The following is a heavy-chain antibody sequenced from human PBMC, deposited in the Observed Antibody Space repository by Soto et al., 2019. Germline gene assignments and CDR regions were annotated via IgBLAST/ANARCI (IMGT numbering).Heavy chain of an antibody. V-gene: IGHV1-18*01. Sequence: ASVKVSCKASGYTFTSYGISWVRQAPGQGLEWMGWISAYNGNTNYAQKLQGRVTMTTDTSTSTAYMELRSLRSDDTAVYYCARAITMVRGVIITLSGFDYWGQGTLVTVSS. CDR3: ARAITMVRGVIITLSGFDY. CDR2: ISAYNGNT. J-gene: IGHJ4*02. D-gene: IGHD3-10*01. CDR1: GYTFTSYG.